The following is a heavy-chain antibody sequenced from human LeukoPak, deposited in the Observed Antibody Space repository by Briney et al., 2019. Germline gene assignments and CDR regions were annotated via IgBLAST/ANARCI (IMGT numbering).Heavy chain of an antibody. Sequence: SETLSLTCAVYGGSFSGYYWSWIRQPPGKGLEWIGEINQSGSTNYNPSLKRRVPISLDPSTTPFSLKLSSVTAADTAVYYCARGVRIQLRSNGGALPHFDYWGQGTLVTVSS. CDR3: ARGVRIQLRSNGGALPHFDY. CDR2: INQSGST. D-gene: IGHD5-18*01. J-gene: IGHJ4*02. V-gene: IGHV4-34*01. CDR1: GGSFSGYY.